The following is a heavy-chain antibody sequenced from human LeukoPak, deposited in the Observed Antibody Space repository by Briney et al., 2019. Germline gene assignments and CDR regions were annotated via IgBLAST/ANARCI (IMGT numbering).Heavy chain of an antibody. CDR2: IYTSGST. J-gene: IGHJ6*03. CDR3: ARGSDVGDYGGRPYYYYHYYMDV. D-gene: IGHD4-23*01. Sequence: SETLSLTCTVSGGSISSYYWSWIRQPPGKGLEWIGYIYTSGSTNYNPSLKSRVTISVDTSKNQFSLKLSSVTAADTAVYYCARGSDVGDYGGRPYYYYHYYMDVWGKGTTVTVSS. CDR1: GGSISSYY. V-gene: IGHV4-4*09.